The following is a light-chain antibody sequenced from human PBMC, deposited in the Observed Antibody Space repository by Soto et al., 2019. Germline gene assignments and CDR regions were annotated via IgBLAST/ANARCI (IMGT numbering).Light chain of an antibody. Sequence: QSVLTQPPSVSAAPGQKVTISCSGGSSNIGNNYVSWYQHLPGTAPKLLIFDSDERPSGIPDRFSGSKSGKSATLGITGLQTGDEADYYCGTWDSSLSVYVFGTGTKV. CDR1: SSNIGNNY. CDR3: GTWDSSLSVYV. V-gene: IGLV1-51*01. J-gene: IGLJ1*01. CDR2: DSD.